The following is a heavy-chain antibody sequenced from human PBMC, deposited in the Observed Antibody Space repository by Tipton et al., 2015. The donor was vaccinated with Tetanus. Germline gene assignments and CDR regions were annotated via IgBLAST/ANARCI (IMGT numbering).Heavy chain of an antibody. CDR2: MDPNTGHA. J-gene: IGHJ4*02. CDR1: EYASSSYD. D-gene: IGHD6-13*01. CDR3: ARGDRGSSWSL. Sequence: QLVQSGAEAKRPGASVKVSCKAYEYASSSYDLNWVRQATGQGLEWLGYMDPNTGHAVYAQKFRGRVTMTSDISITTAYMELRNLGSDDTALYYCARGDRGSSWSLGGQGTLVTVSS. V-gene: IGHV1-8*01.